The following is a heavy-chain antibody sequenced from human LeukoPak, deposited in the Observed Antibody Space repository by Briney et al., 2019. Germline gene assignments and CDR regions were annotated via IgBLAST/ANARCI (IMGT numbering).Heavy chain of an antibody. V-gene: IGHV4-39*07. CDR2: IYYSGRT. CDR1: GGSITDSSYY. CDR3: ARSKDNWFDP. J-gene: IGHJ5*02. Sequence: SETLSLTCTVSGGSITDSSYYWGWIRQPPGEGLEWIGNIYYSGRTYYNPSLKSRVTILVDTSKNQFSLKLRSVTAADAAMYHCARSKDNWFDPWGQGTLVTVSS.